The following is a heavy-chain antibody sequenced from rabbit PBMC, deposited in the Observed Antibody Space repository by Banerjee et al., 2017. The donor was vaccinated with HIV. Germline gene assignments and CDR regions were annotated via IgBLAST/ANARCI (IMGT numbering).Heavy chain of an antibody. V-gene: IGHV1S45*01. CDR1: GFSFSNRCV. CDR3: ARYSHDYGVALDL. D-gene: IGHD2-1*01. Sequence: QEQLEESGGDLVKPEGSLTLTCTASGFSFSNRCVMCWVRQTPGKGLEWIACINTSSGNAVYANWAKGRFTISKTSSTTVTLQMTSLTAADTATYFCARYSHDYGVALDLWGQGTLVTVS. CDR2: INTSSGNA. J-gene: IGHJ6*01.